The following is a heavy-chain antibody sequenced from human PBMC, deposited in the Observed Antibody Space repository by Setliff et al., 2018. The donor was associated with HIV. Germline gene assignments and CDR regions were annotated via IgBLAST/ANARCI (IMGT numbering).Heavy chain of an antibody. D-gene: IGHD3-22*01. CDR2: INQDGSEK. J-gene: IGHJ4*02. CDR3: ARAYNVYDYRFDSSGYDY. Sequence: PGGSLRLSCAACGFAFTTHWINWVRQAPGKGLEWVAIINQDGSEKFYVDSVKGRFTISRDNAKNSLSLEMSRLRVEDTAVYYCARAYNVYDYRFDSSGYDYWGQGTLVTVSS. CDR1: GFAFTTHW. V-gene: IGHV3-7*01.